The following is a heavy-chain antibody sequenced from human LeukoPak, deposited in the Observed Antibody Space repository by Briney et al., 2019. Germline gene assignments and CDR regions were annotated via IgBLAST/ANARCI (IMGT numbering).Heavy chain of an antibody. CDR2: IYYSGST. J-gene: IGHJ4*02. Sequence: SETLSLTCTVSGGSISSGDYYWSWIRQPPGKGLEWIGYIYYSGSTYYNPSLKSRVTISVDTSKNQFSLKLSSVTAADTAVYYCARHYDSSGYPFDYWGQGTLVTVSS. D-gene: IGHD3-22*01. CDR3: ARHYDSSGYPFDY. V-gene: IGHV4-30-4*01. CDR1: GGSISSGDYY.